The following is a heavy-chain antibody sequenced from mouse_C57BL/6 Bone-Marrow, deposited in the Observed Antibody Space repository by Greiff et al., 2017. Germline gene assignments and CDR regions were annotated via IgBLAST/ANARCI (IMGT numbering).Heavy chain of an antibody. CDR3: ARIFRWFPFAY. CDR1: GYTFTSYW. CDR2: INPSNGGT. J-gene: IGHJ3*01. V-gene: IGHV1-53*01. Sequence: QVQLQQPGAELVKPGASVKLSCKASGYTFTSYWMHWVKQRPGQGLEWIGNINPSNGGTNYNEKFKSKATLTVDKSSSTAYMPLSSLTSEDSTVYYCARIFRWFPFAYWGQVTLVTVSA. D-gene: IGHD2-3*01.